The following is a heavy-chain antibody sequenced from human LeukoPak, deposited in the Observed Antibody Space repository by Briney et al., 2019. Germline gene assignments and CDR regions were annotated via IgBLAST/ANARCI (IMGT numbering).Heavy chain of an antibody. V-gene: IGHV3-30*19. J-gene: IGHJ4*02. CDR3: ARESSSSYPVAYYFDY. CDR1: GFTFSSYG. Sequence: GRSLRLSCAASGFTFSSYGMHWVRQAPGKGLEWVAVISYDGSNKYYADSVKGRFTISRDNPKNTLFLQLNSLRTEDTAVYYCARESSSSYPVAYYFDYWGQGTLVTVSS. CDR2: ISYDGSNK. D-gene: IGHD6-6*01.